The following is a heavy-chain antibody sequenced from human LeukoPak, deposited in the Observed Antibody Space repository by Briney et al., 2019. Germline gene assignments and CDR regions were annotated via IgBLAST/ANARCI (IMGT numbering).Heavy chain of an antibody. Sequence: GGSLRLSCAASGFTFSNYWMTWVRQAPGKGLEWVAHINQDGSEEHYMDSVKARFTISRDNAKNSLSLQMNSLRAEDTAVYYCVRDGGVSGYDLLDYWGQGTLVTASS. D-gene: IGHD5-12*01. CDR1: GFTFSNYW. J-gene: IGHJ4*02. CDR2: INQDGSEE. V-gene: IGHV3-7*01. CDR3: VRDGGVSGYDLLDY.